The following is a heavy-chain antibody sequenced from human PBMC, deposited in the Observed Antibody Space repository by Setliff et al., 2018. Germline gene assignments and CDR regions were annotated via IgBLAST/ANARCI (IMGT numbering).Heavy chain of an antibody. D-gene: IGHD3-22*01. Sequence: SETLSLTCTVSGGSISSGDYYWSWIRQPPGKGLEWIGYIYSSGSTYYNPSLKSRVTISADTSKNQFSLKLSSVTAADTAVYYCARESRYYYDNLGTLDYWGQGTLVTVSS. J-gene: IGHJ4*02. V-gene: IGHV4-30-4*08. CDR3: ARESRYYYDNLGTLDY. CDR2: IYSSGST. CDR1: GGSISSGDYY.